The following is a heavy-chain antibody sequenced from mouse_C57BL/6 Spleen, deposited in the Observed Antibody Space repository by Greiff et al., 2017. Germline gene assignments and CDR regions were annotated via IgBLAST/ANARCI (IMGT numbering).Heavy chain of an antibody. CDR2: IDPSDSYT. CDR3: ASGGRGFDY. V-gene: IGHV1-59*01. D-gene: IGHD3-3*01. J-gene: IGHJ2*01. Sequence: VQLQQPGAELVRPGTSVKLSCKASGYTFTSYWMHWVKQRPGQGLEWIGVIDPSDSYTNYNQKFKGKATLTVDTSSSTAYMQLSSLTSEDSAVYYCASGGRGFDYWGQGTTLTVSS. CDR1: GYTFTSYW.